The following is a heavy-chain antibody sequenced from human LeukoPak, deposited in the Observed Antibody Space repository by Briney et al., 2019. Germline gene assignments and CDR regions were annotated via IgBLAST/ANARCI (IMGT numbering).Heavy chain of an antibody. V-gene: IGHV3-30*18. Sequence: GGSLRLSCAATGFTFSTYGMHWVRQAPGKGLEWVAAISNHGNKKYYADSVKGRFTISRDNPKNTLFLQMNSLRAEDTAVYYCAKEGWDKSYWYGRIDYWGQGTLVTVSS. CDR3: AKEGWDKSYWYGRIDY. D-gene: IGHD2-8*02. CDR1: GFTFSTYG. J-gene: IGHJ4*02. CDR2: ISNHGNKK.